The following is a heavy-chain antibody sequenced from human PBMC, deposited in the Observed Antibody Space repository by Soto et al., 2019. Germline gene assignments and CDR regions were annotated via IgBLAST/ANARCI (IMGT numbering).Heavy chain of an antibody. Sequence: RGESLKISCQTSGYSFSTYWIGWVRQMPGKGLEWMGIIYPDDSDTRYSPSVQGQVTISADKSISTAYLHWSSLKASDTAMYYCARPLITDYYYGMDVWGQGTTVTVSS. D-gene: IGHD3-16*01. V-gene: IGHV5-51*01. J-gene: IGHJ6*02. CDR1: GYSFSTYW. CDR3: ARPLITDYYYGMDV. CDR2: IYPDDSDT.